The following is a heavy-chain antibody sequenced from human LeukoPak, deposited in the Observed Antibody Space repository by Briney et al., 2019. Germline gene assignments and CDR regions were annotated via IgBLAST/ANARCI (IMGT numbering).Heavy chain of an antibody. V-gene: IGHV1-2*04. D-gene: IGHD3-22*01. J-gene: IGHJ5*02. CDR3: ARGSEYYYDSSGYYYGNWFDP. CDR1: GYTFTCYY. Sequence: ASVKVSCKASGYTFTCYYMHWVRQAPGQGLEWMGWINPNSGGTNYAQKFQGWVTMTRDTSISTAYMELSRLRSDDTAVYYCARGSEYYYDSSGYYYGNWFDPWGQGTLVTVSS. CDR2: INPNSGGT.